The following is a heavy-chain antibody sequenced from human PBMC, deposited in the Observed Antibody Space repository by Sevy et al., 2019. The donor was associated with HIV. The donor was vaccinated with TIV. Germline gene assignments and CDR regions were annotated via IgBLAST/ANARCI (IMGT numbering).Heavy chain of an antibody. CDR2: ISGSGAST. V-gene: IGHV3-23*01. D-gene: IGHD3-22*01. Sequence: GGSLRLSCAASGFTFRTYAMTWVRQAPGKGLDWVSAISGSGASTYYADSVKGGFTNTRENSKNTQYLQMNSLRAEDTDVYYCAKEGGGYNYDSSGLLDNWGQGTLVTVSS. J-gene: IGHJ4*02. CDR3: AKEGGGYNYDSSGLLDN. CDR1: GFTFRTYA.